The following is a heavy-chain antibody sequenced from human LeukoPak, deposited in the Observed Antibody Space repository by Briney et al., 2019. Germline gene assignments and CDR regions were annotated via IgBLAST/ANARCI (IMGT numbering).Heavy chain of an antibody. CDR3: AKDISPDFWSGYYLDY. CDR2: ISWNSCII. J-gene: IGHJ4*02. CDR1: GFTFDDYA. V-gene: IGHV3-9*01. Sequence: GGSLRLSCAASGFTFDDYAMYWVRQAPGKGLEWVSGISWNSCIIGYADSVKGRFTISRDNAKNSLYLQMNSLRAEDTALYYCAKDISPDFWSGYYLDYWGQGTLVTVSS. D-gene: IGHD3-3*01.